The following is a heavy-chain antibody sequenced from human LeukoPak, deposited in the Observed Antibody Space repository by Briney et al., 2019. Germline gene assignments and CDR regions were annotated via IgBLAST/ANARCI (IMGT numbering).Heavy chain of an antibody. D-gene: IGHD3-22*01. Sequence: PSETLSLTCTVSGGSISSSSYYWGWIRQPPGKGLEWIGSIYYSGSTYYNPSLKSRVTISVDTSKNQFSLKLSSVTAADTAVYYCARHTVVVITTPSYFDYWGQGTLVTVSS. J-gene: IGHJ4*02. CDR3: ARHTVVVITTPSYFDY. V-gene: IGHV4-39*01. CDR2: IYYSGST. CDR1: GGSISSSSYY.